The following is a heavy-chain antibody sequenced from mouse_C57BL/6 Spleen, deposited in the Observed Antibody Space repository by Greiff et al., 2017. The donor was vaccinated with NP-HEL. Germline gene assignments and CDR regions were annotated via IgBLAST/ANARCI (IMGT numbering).Heavy chain of an antibody. CDR1: GYTFTSYW. D-gene: IGHD2-3*01. Sequence: QVQLQQPGAELVKPGASVKLSCKASGYTFTSYWMHWVKQRPGQGLEWIGMIHPNSGSTNYNEKFKSKATLTVDKSSSTAYMQLSSLTSEDSAVYYGARELGYSLFAYWGQGTLVTVSA. CDR2: IHPNSGST. V-gene: IGHV1-64*01. CDR3: ARELGYSLFAY. J-gene: IGHJ3*01.